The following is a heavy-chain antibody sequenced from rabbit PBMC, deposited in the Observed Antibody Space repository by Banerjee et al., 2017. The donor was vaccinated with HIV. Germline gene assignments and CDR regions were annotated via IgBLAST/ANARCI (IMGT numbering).Heavy chain of an antibody. V-gene: IGHV1S40*01. Sequence: QSLEESGGGLVKPEGPLTLTCTASGFDLSSYYYLYWVRQAPGKGLEWIACIGTGSDDSTYYASWAKGRFTISKTSSTTVTLQIPSLTAADTATYFCASYPLIPVNNLWGPGTLVTVS. J-gene: IGHJ4*01. D-gene: IGHD7-1*01. CDR2: IGTGSDDST. CDR3: ASYPLIPVNNL. CDR1: GFDLSSYYY.